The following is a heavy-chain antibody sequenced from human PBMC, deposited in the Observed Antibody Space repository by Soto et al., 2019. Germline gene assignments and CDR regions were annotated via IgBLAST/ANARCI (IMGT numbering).Heavy chain of an antibody. CDR3: TRDLDYDFWSGIPARYWFDP. D-gene: IGHD3-3*01. J-gene: IGHJ5*02. Sequence: GGSLRLSCAASGFTFGDYAMSWFRQAPGKGLEWVGFIRSKAYGGTTEYAASVKGRFTISRDDSKSIAYLQMNSLKTEDTAVYYCTRDLDYDFWSGIPARYWFDPWGQGTLVTVSS. V-gene: IGHV3-49*03. CDR2: IRSKAYGGTT. CDR1: GFTFGDYA.